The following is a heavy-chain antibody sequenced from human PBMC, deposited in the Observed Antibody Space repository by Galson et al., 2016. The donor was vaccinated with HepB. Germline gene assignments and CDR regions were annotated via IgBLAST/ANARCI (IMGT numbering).Heavy chain of an antibody. D-gene: IGHD3-22*01. CDR2: ISSGGNYI. V-gene: IGHV3-21*01. Sequence: SLRLSCAASGFAFSNYSMNWVRQAPGKGLEWVSSISSGGNYIYYADSLQGRFTISRDNAKNLLSLQLNSLRAEDTAVYYCARDLEPQFDSGGYFHVDLAHWGQGTLVTVSS. CDR1: GFAFSNYS. CDR3: ARDLEPQFDSGGYFHVDLAH. J-gene: IGHJ4*02.